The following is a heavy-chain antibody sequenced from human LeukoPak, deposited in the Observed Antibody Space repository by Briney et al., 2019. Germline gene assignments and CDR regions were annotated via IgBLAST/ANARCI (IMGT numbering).Heavy chain of an antibody. CDR2: TYYRSKWYN. Sequence: SQTLSLTCAISGDSVSSSSAAWNWIRQSPSRGLEWLGRTYYRSKWYNDYAESVKSRITINPDTSKNQFSLQLNPVTPEDTALYYCATGTTGTGRGLDVWGKGTTVIVSS. CDR3: ATGTTGTGRGLDV. J-gene: IGHJ6*04. CDR1: GDSVSSSSAA. D-gene: IGHD1-1*01. V-gene: IGHV6-1*01.